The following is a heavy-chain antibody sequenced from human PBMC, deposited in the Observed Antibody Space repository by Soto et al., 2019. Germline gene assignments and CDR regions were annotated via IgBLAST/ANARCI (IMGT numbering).Heavy chain of an antibody. J-gene: IGHJ5*02. CDR2: VLPDGSP. CDR1: GVSVTAGNL. D-gene: IGHD3-10*01. V-gene: IGHV4-4*02. Sequence: VHLQESAPGLVKPWGTLSLTCAVSGVSVTAGNLWSWVRKSPGKGLEWIGEVLPDGSPNYNPSRKSRVTIALDKSQNHLSLIPTSVTAADAAIYYCARVLSGNKEWFDPWGQGTLVTVSS. CDR3: ARVLSGNKEWFDP.